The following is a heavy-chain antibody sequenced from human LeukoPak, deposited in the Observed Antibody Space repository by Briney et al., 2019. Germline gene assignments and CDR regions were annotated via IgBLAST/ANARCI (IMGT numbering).Heavy chain of an antibody. Sequence: ASVKVSCKASGYIFTNFYIHWVRLAPGQGPEWMGMISPSGGTTDYAQNFQGRGMMTRDTSTSTVYMELSSLRSEDTAVYYCARSEITIAANDAFDIWGQGTMVTVSS. CDR2: ISPSGGTT. J-gene: IGHJ3*02. V-gene: IGHV1-46*01. CDR1: GYIFTNFY. CDR3: ARSEITIAANDAFDI. D-gene: IGHD2-15*01.